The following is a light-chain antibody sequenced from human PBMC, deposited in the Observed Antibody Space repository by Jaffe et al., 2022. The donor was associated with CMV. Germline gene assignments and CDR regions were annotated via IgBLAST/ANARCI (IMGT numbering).Light chain of an antibody. J-gene: IGKJ2*01. CDR2: GAS. Sequence: DIQMTQSPSAMSASVGDRVTITCRASQAISKYLAWFQQMPGKVPRRLIYGASSLQSGVPSRFSGSGSGTEFTLTISSLQPEDFATYYCLQHNSYPNTFGQGTKLEI. V-gene: IGKV1-17*03. CDR1: QAISKY. CDR3: LQHNSYPNT.